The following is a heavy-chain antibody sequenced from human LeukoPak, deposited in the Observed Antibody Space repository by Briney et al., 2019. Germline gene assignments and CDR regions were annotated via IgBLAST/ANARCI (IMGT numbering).Heavy chain of an antibody. J-gene: IGHJ2*01. CDR2: VKKDASEM. Sequence: GGSLRLSCAASGFTFSNNWMTWVRQAPGKGLEWVASVKKDASEMYYVDSVKGRFTISRDNAKSSLYLQMNSLRAEDTAVYHCARFDFILISYFDLWGRGALVTVSS. V-gene: IGHV3-7*03. CDR3: ARFDFILISYFDL. CDR1: GFTFSNNW. D-gene: IGHD3-3*01.